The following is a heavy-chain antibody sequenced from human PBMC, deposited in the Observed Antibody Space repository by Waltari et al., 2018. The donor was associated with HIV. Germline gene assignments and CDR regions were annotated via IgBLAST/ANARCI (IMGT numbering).Heavy chain of an antibody. CDR1: GFSLRTSGVG. CDR2: IYWNDAK. CDR3: AHTYYALGSHY. J-gene: IGHJ4*02. V-gene: IGHV2-5*01. D-gene: IGHD3-10*01. Sequence: QITLKESGPTLVTPTQTLTLTCPFTGFSLRTSGVGVGWIRQPPGKALEGLAVIYWNDAKRYSPSLKSRLTITKDTSKNQVVLTMTNMDPVDTATYYCAHTYYALGSHYWGQGTLVTVSS.